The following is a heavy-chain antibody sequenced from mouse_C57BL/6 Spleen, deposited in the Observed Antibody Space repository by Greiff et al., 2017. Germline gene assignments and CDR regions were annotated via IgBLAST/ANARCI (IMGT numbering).Heavy chain of an antibody. CDR2: IWSDGST. CDR3: ARDYFGSSYNYFDY. V-gene: IGHV2-6*03. CDR1: GFSLTSYG. Sequence: VQGVESGPGLVAPSQSLSITCTVSGFSLTSYGVHWVRQPPGKGLEWLVVIWSDGSTTYNSALKSRLSISKDNSKSQVFLKMNSLQTDDTAMYYLARDYFGSSYNYFDYWGQGTTPTVSP. D-gene: IGHD1-1*01. J-gene: IGHJ2*01.